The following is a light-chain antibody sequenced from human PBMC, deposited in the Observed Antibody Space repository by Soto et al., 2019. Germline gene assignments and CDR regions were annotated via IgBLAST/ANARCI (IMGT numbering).Light chain of an antibody. CDR3: SSYTRYSTLV. CDR2: EVT. V-gene: IGLV2-14*01. CDR1: SSDVGRYNH. J-gene: IGLJ1*01. Sequence: QSALTQPASVSGSPGQSITISCTGTSSDVGRYNHVSWYQQHPGKAPKLLIYEVTNRPSGVSNRFSGSKSGNTASLIISGLQAEDETDYYCSSYTRYSTLVFGTGTKLTVL.